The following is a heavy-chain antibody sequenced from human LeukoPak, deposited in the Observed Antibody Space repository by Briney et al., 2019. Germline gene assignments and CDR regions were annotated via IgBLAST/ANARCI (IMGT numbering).Heavy chain of an antibody. CDR3: ARGHSGSYYARFDY. Sequence: GGSLRLSCAASGFTFSSYAMSWVRQAPGKGLEWVSAISGSGGSTGYADSVKGRFTISRDNAKNSLYLQMNSLRAEDTALYHCARGHSGSYYARFDYWGQGTLVTVSS. CDR2: ISGSGGST. CDR1: GFTFSSYA. D-gene: IGHD1-26*01. J-gene: IGHJ4*02. V-gene: IGHV3-20*01.